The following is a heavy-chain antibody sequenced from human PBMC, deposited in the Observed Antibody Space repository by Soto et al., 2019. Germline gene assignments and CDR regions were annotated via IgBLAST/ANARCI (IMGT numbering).Heavy chain of an antibody. CDR2: ISGSGTAI. CDR3: AIRGNNCGPFHF. J-gene: IGHJ4*02. CDR1: GFTFNTYS. Sequence: GGSLRLSCAASGFTFNTYSMNWVRQAPGKGLEWVSYISGSGTAIYYADSVKGRFTISRDNAKNSLYLQMNSLRDDDTAVYYCAIRGNNCGPFHFWGQGTLVTVSS. V-gene: IGHV3-48*02. D-gene: IGHD5-18*01.